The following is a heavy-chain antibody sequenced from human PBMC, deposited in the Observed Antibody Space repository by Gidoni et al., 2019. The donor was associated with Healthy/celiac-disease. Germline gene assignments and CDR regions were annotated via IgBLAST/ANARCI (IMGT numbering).Heavy chain of an antibody. CDR3: ARGSWDPDTNLIYGMDV. CDR2: IWYDGSNK. Sequence: QVQLVESGGGVVQPGRSLRLSCAGSGFTFSSYGMHWFRQAPGKGLGWVAVIWYDGSNKYYADSVKGRFTISRDNSKNTLYLQMNSLRAEDTAVYYCARGSWDPDTNLIYGMDVWGQGTTVTVSS. J-gene: IGHJ6*02. CDR1: GFTFSSYG. V-gene: IGHV3-33*01. D-gene: IGHD3-10*01.